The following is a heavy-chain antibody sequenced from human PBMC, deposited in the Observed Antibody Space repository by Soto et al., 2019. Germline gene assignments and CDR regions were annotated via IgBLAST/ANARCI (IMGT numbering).Heavy chain of an antibody. D-gene: IGHD2-15*01. J-gene: IGHJ5*02. CDR1: GGSISSSSYY. CDR2: IYYSGST. Sequence: QLQLQESGPGLVKPSETLSLTCTVSGGSISSSSYYWGWIRQPPGKGLEWIGSIYYSGSTYYNPSLKSRVTISVDTSKSQFSLKLSSVTAADTAVYYCARHSAVCSGRSCYSRGWFDHWGQGTLVTVSS. V-gene: IGHV4-39*01. CDR3: ARHSAVCSGRSCYSRGWFDH.